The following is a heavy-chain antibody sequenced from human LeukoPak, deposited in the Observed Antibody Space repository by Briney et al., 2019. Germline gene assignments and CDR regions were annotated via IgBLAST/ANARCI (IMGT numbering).Heavy chain of an antibody. Sequence: PSETLSLTCTVSGGSISGYYWSWIRQPAGQGLEWIGRIYTNGDTRYNPSLKSRVTMSVDTSKNQLSLKLRPVTAADTALYYCARAAGAAGGQYFDYWGQGTLVTVSS. CDR1: GGSISGYY. CDR2: IYTNGDT. V-gene: IGHV4-4*07. D-gene: IGHD6-13*01. J-gene: IGHJ4*02. CDR3: ARAAGAAGGQYFDY.